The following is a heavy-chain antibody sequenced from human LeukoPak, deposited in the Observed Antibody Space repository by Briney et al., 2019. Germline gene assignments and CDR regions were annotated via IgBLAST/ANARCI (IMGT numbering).Heavy chain of an antibody. CDR3: ARGTAAAGTDYYYYYMDV. CDR2: TYYRSKWYN. D-gene: IGHD6-13*01. V-gene: IGHV6-1*01. Sequence: SSYAISWVRQAPGQGLEWMGRTYYRSKWYNDYAVSVKSRITINPDTSKNQFSLQLNSVTPEDTAVYYCARGTAAAGTDYYYYYMDVWGKGTTVTISS. CDR1: SSYA. J-gene: IGHJ6*03.